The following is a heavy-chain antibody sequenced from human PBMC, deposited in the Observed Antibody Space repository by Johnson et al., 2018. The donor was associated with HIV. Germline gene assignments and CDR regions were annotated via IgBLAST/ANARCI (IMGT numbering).Heavy chain of an antibody. Sequence: VQLVESGGGLVQPGGSLRLSCAASGFTVSSNYMSWVRQAPGKGLEWVSTISGSGGSTYYADSVKGRFTISRDTSKNTLYLQMNSLRPEDTAVYYCASDGWELLGVAAFDVWGQGTLVTVSS. CDR1: GFTVSSNY. CDR3: ASDGWELLGVAAFDV. CDR2: SGSGGST. V-gene: IGHV3-66*02. J-gene: IGHJ3*01. D-gene: IGHD1-26*01.